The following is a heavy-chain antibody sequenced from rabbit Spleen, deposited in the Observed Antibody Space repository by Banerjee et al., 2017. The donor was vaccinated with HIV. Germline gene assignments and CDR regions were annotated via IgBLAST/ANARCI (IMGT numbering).Heavy chain of an antibody. Sequence: QEQLVESGGGLVQPEGSLTLTCTASGFTLSSSYYMCWVRQAPGKRPEWIGCIRTTSGSAYYASWAKGRFTISKTSSTTVTLQMTSLTTADTATYFCARDSGTSFSSYGMDLWGQGTLVTVS. CDR1: GFTLSSSYY. D-gene: IGHD8-1*01. CDR3: ARDSGTSFSSYGMDL. J-gene: IGHJ6*01. CDR2: IRTTSGSA. V-gene: IGHV1S45*01.